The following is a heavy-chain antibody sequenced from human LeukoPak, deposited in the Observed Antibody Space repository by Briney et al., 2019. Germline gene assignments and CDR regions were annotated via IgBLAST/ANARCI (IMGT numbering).Heavy chain of an antibody. CDR2: ISYDGKNM. V-gene: IGHV3-30*03. Sequence: LPGGSLRLSCAASGFTFSSYGMHWVRQAPGKGLEWVAVISYDGKNMYYADSVKGRFTISRDNSQNTLYLQMNSLRVEDTGVYYRASYDILTGYHSPFDYWGQGSLVTVSS. J-gene: IGHJ4*02. D-gene: IGHD3-9*01. CDR1: GFTFSSYG. CDR3: ASYDILTGYHSPFDY.